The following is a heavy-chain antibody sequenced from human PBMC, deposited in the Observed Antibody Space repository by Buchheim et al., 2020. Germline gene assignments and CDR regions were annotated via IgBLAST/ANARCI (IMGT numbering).Heavy chain of an antibody. CDR3: ARDVEAALDH. J-gene: IGHJ4*02. V-gene: IGHV3-48*03. Sequence: EVQLVESGGGLVQPGGSLRLSCAASGFTFSSYEMNWVRQAPGKGLEWLSYISSSGSIRYSADSVKGRFTIYRDNGKNSLYLQMKSLRAEDTAVYYCARDVEAALDHWSQGTL. D-gene: IGHD6-25*01. CDR2: ISSSGSIR. CDR1: GFTFSSYE.